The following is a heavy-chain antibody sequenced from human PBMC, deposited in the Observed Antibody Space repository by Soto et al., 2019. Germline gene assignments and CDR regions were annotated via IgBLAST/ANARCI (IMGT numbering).Heavy chain of an antibody. CDR1: GFTFSNAW. Sequence: AASGFTFSNAWMSWVRQAPGKGLEWVGRIKSKTDGGTTDYAAPVKGRFTISRDDSKNTLYLQMNSLKTEDTAVYYCTTATGYYDSSGYPFDYWGQGTLVTVSS. V-gene: IGHV3-15*01. CDR3: TTATGYYDSSGYPFDY. CDR2: IKSKTDGGTT. D-gene: IGHD3-22*01. J-gene: IGHJ4*02.